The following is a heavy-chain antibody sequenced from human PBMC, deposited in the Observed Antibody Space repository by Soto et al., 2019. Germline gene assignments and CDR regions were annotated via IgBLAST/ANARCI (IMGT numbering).Heavy chain of an antibody. Sequence: QVQLQESGPGLVKPSQTLSLTCTVSGGSISSGAYYWSWIRQHPGKGPEWIGYIYNSGSTYYNPSLKSRVTISVDTSKNQFSLNLRSVNDADTAVYYCAYGASEYSFDYWGQGTLVTVSS. D-gene: IGHD4-17*01. V-gene: IGHV4-31*03. CDR2: IYNSGST. J-gene: IGHJ4*02. CDR3: AYGASEYSFDY. CDR1: GGSISSGAYY.